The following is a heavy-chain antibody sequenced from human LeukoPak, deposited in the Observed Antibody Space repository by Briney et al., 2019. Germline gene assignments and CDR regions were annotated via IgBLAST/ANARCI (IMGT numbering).Heavy chain of an antibody. V-gene: IGHV4-30-4*01. CDR1: GGSISSGDYY. D-gene: IGHD3-10*01. J-gene: IGHJ4*02. CDR3: ARSNYGSGSYYFGSPGLVVDY. Sequence: SETLSLTCTVSGGSISSGDYYWSWIRQPPGKGLEWIGYICYSGSTYYNPSLKSRVTISVDTSKNQFSLKLSSVTAADTAVYYCARSNYGSGSYYFGSPGLVVDYWGQGTLVTVSS. CDR2: ICYSGST.